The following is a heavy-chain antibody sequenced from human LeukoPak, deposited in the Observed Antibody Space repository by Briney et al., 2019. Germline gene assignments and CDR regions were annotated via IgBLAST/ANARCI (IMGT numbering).Heavy chain of an antibody. D-gene: IGHD1-26*01. CDR1: GFTFSSYA. Sequence: GGSLRLSCAASGFTFSSYAMNWFRQAPGKGLEWVSAVRGGDAGTSYADSVKGRFTISRDNSKNTLYLQMNSLRADDTAVYYCAKNRGGSYYSGSYYWGQGTLVTVSS. CDR2: VRGGDAGT. CDR3: AKNRGGSYYSGSYY. J-gene: IGHJ4*02. V-gene: IGHV3-23*01.